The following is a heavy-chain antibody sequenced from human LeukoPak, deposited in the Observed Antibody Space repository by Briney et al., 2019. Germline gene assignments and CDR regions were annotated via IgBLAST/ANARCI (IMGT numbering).Heavy chain of an antibody. D-gene: IGHD2-8*01. CDR1: GFTFSSYS. Sequence: GGSLRLSCAASGFTFSSYSMNWVRQAPGKGLEWVSSISSSSSYIYYADSVKGRFTISRDNAKNSLYLQMISLRAEDTAVYYCATTNGVAFDFWGQGTLVTVSS. V-gene: IGHV3-21*01. CDR2: ISSSSSYI. CDR3: ATTNGVAFDF. J-gene: IGHJ4*02.